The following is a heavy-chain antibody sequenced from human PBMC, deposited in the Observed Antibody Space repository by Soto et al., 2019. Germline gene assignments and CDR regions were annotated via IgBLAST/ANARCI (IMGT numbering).Heavy chain of an antibody. V-gene: IGHV4-4*02. CDR1: GGPISSSNW. J-gene: IGHJ6*02. CDR2: IYRSGTT. D-gene: IGHD3-9*01. Sequence: PSETLSLTCAVSGGPISSSNWWSWVRQPPGKGLEWIGEIYRSGTTNYNPSLKSRVTISVDTSKNQFSLKLSSVTAADTAVYYCARDTIIRYYYYGMDVWGQGTTVTVSS. CDR3: ARDTIIRYYYYGMDV.